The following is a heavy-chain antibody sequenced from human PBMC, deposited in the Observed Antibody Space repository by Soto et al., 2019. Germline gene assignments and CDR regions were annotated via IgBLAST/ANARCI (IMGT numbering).Heavy chain of an antibody. J-gene: IGHJ4*02. CDR1: GFTFSSYS. CDR3: ARSVPVDY. CDR2: ISSSSSTM. V-gene: IGHV3-48*02. Sequence: EVQLVESGGGLVQPGGSLRLSCAASGFTFSSYSMNWVRQAPGKELEWVSYISSSSSTMYYADSVQGRFTISRDNAKNSLYLQMDSLTDEDTAVYYCARSVPVDYWGQGTLVTVSS.